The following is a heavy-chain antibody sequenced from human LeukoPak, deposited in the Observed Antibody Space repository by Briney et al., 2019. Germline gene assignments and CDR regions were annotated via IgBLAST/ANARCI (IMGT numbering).Heavy chain of an antibody. Sequence: GASVKVSCKASGGTFSSYAISWVRQAPGQGREWMGRIIPILGIANYAQKFQGRVTITADKSTSTAYMELSSLRSEDTAVYYCARLTTTVYYYYYGMDVWGQGTTVTVSS. CDR2: IIPILGIA. V-gene: IGHV1-69*04. D-gene: IGHD4-17*01. CDR3: ARLTTTVYYYYYGMDV. J-gene: IGHJ6*02. CDR1: GGTFSSYA.